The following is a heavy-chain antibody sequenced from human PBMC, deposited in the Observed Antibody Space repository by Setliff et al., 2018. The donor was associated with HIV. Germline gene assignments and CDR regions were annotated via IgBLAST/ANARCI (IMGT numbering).Heavy chain of an antibody. V-gene: IGHV3-48*01. Sequence: GESLRLSCAASGFIFSSYSMNWVRQAPGKGLEWISYISSTSKTRQYADSVKGRFTISRDNVKNSLYLQMNSLRADDTALYYCARGYDILTGYSRRGSFDIWGQGTMVTVSS. D-gene: IGHD3-9*01. CDR2: ISSTSKTR. CDR3: ARGYDILTGYSRRGSFDI. J-gene: IGHJ3*02. CDR1: GFIFSSYS.